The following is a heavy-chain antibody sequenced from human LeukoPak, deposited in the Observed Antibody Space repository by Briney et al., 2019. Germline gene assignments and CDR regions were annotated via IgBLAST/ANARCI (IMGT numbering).Heavy chain of an antibody. CDR2: FDPEDGET. D-gene: IGHD6-19*01. V-gene: IGHV1-24*01. CDR1: GYALSELS. J-gene: IGHJ2*01. CDR3: ATRGVTETGYWYFGL. Sequence: ASVKVSCKVFGYALSELSMHWVRQAPGKGLEWMGSFDPEDGETIYAPKFQGKLTMTEDTSTDTTHMELNSLRSEDTAVYYCATRGVTETGYWYFGLWGRGTLVTVSS.